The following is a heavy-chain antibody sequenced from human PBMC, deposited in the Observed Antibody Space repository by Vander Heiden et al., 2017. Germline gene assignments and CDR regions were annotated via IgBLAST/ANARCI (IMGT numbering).Heavy chain of an antibody. V-gene: IGHV1-69*01. CDR3: ARSPRVVITTGYFDY. CDR1: GGTFSSYA. Sequence: VQLVQSGAEVKKPGPAVKVPCKASGGTFSSYAISWVRQATGQGLEWMGGIIPIFGTANYAQKFQGRVTITADESTSTAYMELSSLRSEDTAVYYCARSPRVVITTGYFDYWGQGTLVTVSS. J-gene: IGHJ4*02. D-gene: IGHD3-22*01. CDR2: IIPIFGTA.